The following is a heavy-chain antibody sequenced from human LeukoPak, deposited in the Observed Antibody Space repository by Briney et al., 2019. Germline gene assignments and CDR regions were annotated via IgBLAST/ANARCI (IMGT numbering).Heavy chain of an antibody. J-gene: IGHJ4*02. D-gene: IGHD3-22*01. V-gene: IGHV4-30-2*01. Sequence: SETLSLTCAVSGGSISSGGYSWGWIRQPPGKGLEWIGYIYHSGSTYYNPSLKSRVTISVDRSKNQFSLKLSSVTAADTAVYYCARADDSSGYVDYWGQGTLVTVSS. CDR2: IYHSGST. CDR1: GGSISSGGYS. CDR3: ARADDSSGYVDY.